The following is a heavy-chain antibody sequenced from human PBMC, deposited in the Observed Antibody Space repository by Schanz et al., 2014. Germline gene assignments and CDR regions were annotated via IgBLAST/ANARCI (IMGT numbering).Heavy chain of an antibody. CDR2: IFYSGST. J-gene: IGHJ6*02. D-gene: IGHD2-15*01. Sequence: QVQLQESGPGLVKPSGTLSLTCDVTGGSINNNNWWTWVRQPPGKGLESVGTIFYSGSTHYNPSPRIRFTFSYDTQKSHFSLSLRSVTAADTAVYYCASYSGSPYYFGMDVWGQGTTVTVSS. V-gene: IGHV4-4*02. CDR1: GGSINNNNW. CDR3: ASYSGSPYYFGMDV.